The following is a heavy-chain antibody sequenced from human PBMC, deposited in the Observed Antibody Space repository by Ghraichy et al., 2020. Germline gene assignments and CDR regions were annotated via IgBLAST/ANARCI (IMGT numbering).Heavy chain of an antibody. CDR3: AREDGSGSYSLYFDY. Sequence: SETLSLTCAVYGGSFSGYYWSWIRQPPGKGLEWIGEINHSGSTNYNPSLKSRVTISVDTSKNQFSLKLSSVTAADTAVYYCAREDGSGSYSLYFDYWGQGTLVTVSS. CDR1: GGSFSGYY. D-gene: IGHD3-10*01. V-gene: IGHV4-34*01. J-gene: IGHJ4*02. CDR2: INHSGST.